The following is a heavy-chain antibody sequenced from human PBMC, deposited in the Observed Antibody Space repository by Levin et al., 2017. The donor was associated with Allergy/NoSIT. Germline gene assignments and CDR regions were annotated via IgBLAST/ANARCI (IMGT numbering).Heavy chain of an antibody. CDR2: ISTSSNTI. CDR3: ARLRGYSYGYGDY. CDR1: GFTFSSYS. Sequence: LSLTCAASGFTFSSYSMNWVRQAPGKGLEWVSYISTSSNTIDYADSVKGRFTISRDNAKNSLYLQMNSLRAEDTAVYFCARLRGYSYGYGDYWGQGTLVTVSS. J-gene: IGHJ4*02. D-gene: IGHD5-18*01. V-gene: IGHV3-48*01.